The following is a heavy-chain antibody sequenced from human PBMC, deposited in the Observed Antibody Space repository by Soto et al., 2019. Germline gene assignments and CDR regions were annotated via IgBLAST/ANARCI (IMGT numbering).Heavy chain of an antibody. Sequence: QVQLQGRGPGLVKTSQTLSLTCTVSAGSISSGGYYWSWIRQHPGRGMEWIGYIYHSGMTCSNPSLQSGAAISINTSENQFSLKLGSGTAADTAVYYWATVRSELHDALDIGGNGTMVRVSP. D-gene: IGHD1-7*01. CDR1: AGSISSGGYY. CDR2: IYHSGMT. J-gene: IGHJ3*02. CDR3: ATVRSELHDALDI. V-gene: IGHV4-31*03.